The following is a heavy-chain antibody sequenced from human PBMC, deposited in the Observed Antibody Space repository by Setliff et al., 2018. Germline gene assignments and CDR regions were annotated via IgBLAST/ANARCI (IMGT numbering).Heavy chain of an antibody. V-gene: IGHV3-48*01. CDR3: ARLALTGYDSSGYYYALEYYYYVDV. Sequence: PGGSLRLSCVVSGFSFSNYGMTWVRQAPGKGLEWISYISTSSGTRYYADSVKGRFTISRDNANQSLYLQMNSLRAEDTAVYYCARLALTGYDSSGYYYALEYYYYVDVWGKGTTVTVSS. CDR1: GFSFSNYG. CDR2: ISTSSGTR. D-gene: IGHD3-22*01. J-gene: IGHJ6*03.